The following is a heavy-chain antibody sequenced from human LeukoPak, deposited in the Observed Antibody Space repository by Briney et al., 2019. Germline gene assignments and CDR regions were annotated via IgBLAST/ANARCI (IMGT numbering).Heavy chain of an antibody. CDR2: IWYDGSNK. Sequence: GGSLRLSCAASGSTFSSYGMHWVRQAPGKGLEWVAVIWYDGSNKYYADSVKGRFTISRDNSKNTLYLQMNSLRAEDTAVYYCARDYPGDYDILTGEYYYYGMDVWGQGTTVTVSS. D-gene: IGHD3-9*01. V-gene: IGHV3-33*01. J-gene: IGHJ6*02. CDR1: GSTFSSYG. CDR3: ARDYPGDYDILTGEYYYYGMDV.